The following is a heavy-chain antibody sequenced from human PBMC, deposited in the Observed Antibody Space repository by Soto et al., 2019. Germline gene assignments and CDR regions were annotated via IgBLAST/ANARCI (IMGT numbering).Heavy chain of an antibody. V-gene: IGHV1-58*02. CDR3: AAAPYFDWLSRRGAFDI. J-gene: IGHJ3*02. CDR2: IVVGSGNT. CDR1: GFTFTSSA. D-gene: IGHD3-9*01. Sequence: ASVKVSCKASGFTFTSSAMQWVRQARGQRLEWIGWIVVGSGNTNYAQKFQERVTITRDMSTSTAYMELSSLRSEDTAVYYCAAAPYFDWLSRRGAFDIWGQGTMVTVS.